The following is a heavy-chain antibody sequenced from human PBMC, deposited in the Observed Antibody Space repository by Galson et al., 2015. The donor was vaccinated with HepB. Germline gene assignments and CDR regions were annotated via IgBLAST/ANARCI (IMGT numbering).Heavy chain of an antibody. CDR3: AREVTWVRY. D-gene: IGHD2-21*02. J-gene: IGHJ4*02. CDR1: GIAFSDYY. V-gene: IGHV3-11*06. Sequence: SLRLSCAASGIAFSDYYMSWIRQAPGKGLEWISYTSSSGTYTNYADSVKGRFTVSRDNAKNSLYLHMNSLRAEDTAVYYCAREVTWVRYWGQGTLVTVSS. CDR2: TSSSGTYT.